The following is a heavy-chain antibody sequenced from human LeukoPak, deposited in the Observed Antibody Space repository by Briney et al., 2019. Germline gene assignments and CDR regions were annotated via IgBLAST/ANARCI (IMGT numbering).Heavy chain of an antibody. CDR3: AGEDSVESSSSFDY. V-gene: IGHV3-30*04. CDR1: GFTFNTYA. Sequence: GGSLRLSCAASGFTFNTYAMHWVRQAPGKGLEWVAVISYDGSNKYYADSVKGRFTISRDNSKNTLYLQMNSLRAEDTAVYYCAGEDSVESSSSFDYWGQGTLVTVSS. CDR2: ISYDGSNK. J-gene: IGHJ4*02. D-gene: IGHD6-13*01.